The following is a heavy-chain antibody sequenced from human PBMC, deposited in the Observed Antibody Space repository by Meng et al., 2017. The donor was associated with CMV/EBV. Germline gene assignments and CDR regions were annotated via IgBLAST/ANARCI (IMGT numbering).Heavy chain of an antibody. J-gene: IGHJ6*02. D-gene: IGHD6-19*01. V-gene: IGHV4-34*01. CDR2: INHSGST. Sequence: SETLSLTCAVYGGSFSGYYWSWIRQPPGKGLEWIGEINHSGSTNYNPSLKSRVTISVDTSKNQFSLKLSSVTAADTAVYYCASAFGRLVRLYYYYGMDVWGQGTTVTVSS. CDR1: GGSFSGYY. CDR3: ASAFGRLVRLYYYYGMDV.